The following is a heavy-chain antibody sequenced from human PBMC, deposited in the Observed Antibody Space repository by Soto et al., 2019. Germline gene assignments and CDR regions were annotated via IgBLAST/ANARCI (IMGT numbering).Heavy chain of an antibody. J-gene: IGHJ5*02. Sequence: QVQLVESGGGLVPPGWSLRLSCAGSGFTFADSYMSWIRQAPGKGLEWLSYISPGSRYPAYADSVKGRFTISRDNAKRSLYLPMMRLTAEDTAIYYCVRGGGGGLFDPWGQGTMVTVSS. CDR2: ISPGSRYP. CDR1: GFTFADSY. D-gene: IGHD2-15*01. CDR3: VRGGGGGLFDP. V-gene: IGHV3-11*06.